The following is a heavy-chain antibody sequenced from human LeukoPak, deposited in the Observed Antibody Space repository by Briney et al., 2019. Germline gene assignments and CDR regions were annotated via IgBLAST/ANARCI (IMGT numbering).Heavy chain of an antibody. J-gene: IGHJ5*02. CDR3: ARVSGYWFDP. CDR1: GGSFSGYY. Sequence: SETLSLTCAVYGGSFSGYYWSWIRQPPGKELEWIGEINHSGSTNYNPSLKSRVTISVDRSKNQFSLKLSSVTAADTAVYYCARVSGYWFDPWGQGTLVTVSS. V-gene: IGHV4-34*01. CDR2: INHSGST.